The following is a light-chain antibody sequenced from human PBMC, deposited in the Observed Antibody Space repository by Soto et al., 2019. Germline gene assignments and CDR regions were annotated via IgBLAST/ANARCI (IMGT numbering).Light chain of an antibody. Sequence: DIQMTQSPSTLSASVGGRVTITCRASQSISSWLAWYQQKPGKAPKLLIYDASNLESGVPSRFSGSGSGTEFTLTISSLQPDDGATYDGQQYNSYPITFGQGTRLEIK. J-gene: IGKJ5*01. CDR1: QSISSW. CDR3: QQYNSYPIT. CDR2: DAS. V-gene: IGKV1-5*01.